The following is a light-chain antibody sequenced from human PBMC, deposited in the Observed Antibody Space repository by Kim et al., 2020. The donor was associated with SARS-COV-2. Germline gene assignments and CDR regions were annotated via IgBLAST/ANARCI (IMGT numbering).Light chain of an antibody. CDR1: NSDVGGYNY. CDR2: DVF. CDR3: SSYTRSSLGI. J-gene: IGLJ1*01. V-gene: IGLV2-14*03. Sequence: GQSITISCTGTNSDVGGYNYVSWYQQHPGKAPKLLIYDVFKRPSGISSRFSASKSGNTASLTISGLQAEDEANYYCSSYTRSSLGIFGTGTKVTVL.